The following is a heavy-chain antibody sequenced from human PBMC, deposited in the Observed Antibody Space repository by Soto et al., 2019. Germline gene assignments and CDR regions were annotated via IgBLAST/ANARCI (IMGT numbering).Heavy chain of an antibody. D-gene: IGHD2-15*01. CDR1: GYTFTSYG. Sequence: QVQLVQSGAEVKKPGASVKVSCKASGYTFTSYGISWVRQAPGQGLEWMGWISAYNGNTTYAQKLQGRVTLTTDPTSSTAYMELRSLSSDDTAVYSCVRFPYCSGGSCCSRAYYYGMDVWGQGTTVTVSS. J-gene: IGHJ6*02. V-gene: IGHV1-18*01. CDR3: VRFPYCSGGSCCSRAYYYGMDV. CDR2: ISAYNGNT.